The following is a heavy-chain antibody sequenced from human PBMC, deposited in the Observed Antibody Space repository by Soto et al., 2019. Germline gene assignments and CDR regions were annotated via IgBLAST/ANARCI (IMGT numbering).Heavy chain of an antibody. CDR1: GFTFSIYA. CDR3: AKDQGDITIFGVVTYGMDV. J-gene: IGHJ6*02. Sequence: GGSLRLSCAASGFTFSIYAMSWVRHAPGKGLEWVSAISGSGGSTYYADSVKGRFTISRDNSKNTLYLQMNSLRAEDTAVYYCAKDQGDITIFGVVTYGMDVWGQGTTVTVSS. CDR2: ISGSGGST. V-gene: IGHV3-23*01. D-gene: IGHD3-3*01.